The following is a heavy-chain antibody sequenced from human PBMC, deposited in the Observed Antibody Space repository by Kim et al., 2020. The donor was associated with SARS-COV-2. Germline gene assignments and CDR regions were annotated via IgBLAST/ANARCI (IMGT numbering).Heavy chain of an antibody. V-gene: IGHV4-39*01. CDR3: ARLGGRITMIVFDY. Sequence: SETLSLTCTVSGGSISSSSYYWGWIRQPPGKGLEWIGSIYYSGSTYYNPSLKSRVTISVDTSKNQFSLKLSSVTAADTAVYYCARLGGRITMIVFDYWGQGTLVTVSS. CDR2: IYYSGST. D-gene: IGHD3-22*01. J-gene: IGHJ4*02. CDR1: GGSISSSSYY.